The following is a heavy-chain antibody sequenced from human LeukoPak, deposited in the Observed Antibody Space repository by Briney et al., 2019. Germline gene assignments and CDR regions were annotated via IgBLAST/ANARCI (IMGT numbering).Heavy chain of an antibody. V-gene: IGHV2-5*05. D-gene: IGHD3-10*01. J-gene: IGHJ6*03. CDR1: GFSLSTSGVG. CDR2: IYWDDDK. Sequence: SGPTLVKPTQTLTLTCTFSGFSLSTSGVGVGWIRQPPGKALEWLALIYWDDDKRYGPSLKSKLTITNDTPKNQVVLTMTNMDPVDTATYYCAHITTYCYGSGNYYYYMDVWGKGTTVTVSS. CDR3: AHITTYCYGSGNYYYYMDV.